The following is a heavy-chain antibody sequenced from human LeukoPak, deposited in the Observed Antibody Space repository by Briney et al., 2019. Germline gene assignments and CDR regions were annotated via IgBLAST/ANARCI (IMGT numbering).Heavy chain of an antibody. CDR1: GGSITNYY. D-gene: IGHD3-10*01. CDR3: ARDSGTSGEVKFDP. CDR2: IYYSGST. J-gene: IGHJ5*02. Sequence: SETLSLTCTVSGGSITNYYWSWIRQPPGKGLEWIGYIYYSGSTNYNPSLKSRVTMSVDTSKNQISLKLKSVTAADTAVYYCARDSGTSGEVKFDPWGQGALVTVSS. V-gene: IGHV4-59*12.